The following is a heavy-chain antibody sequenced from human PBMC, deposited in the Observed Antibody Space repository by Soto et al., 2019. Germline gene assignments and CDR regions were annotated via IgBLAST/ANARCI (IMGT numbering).Heavy chain of an antibody. V-gene: IGHV4-4*07. D-gene: IGHD4-17*01. CDR2: IYTSGST. CDR3: ARDRVTTVATRGGAFDI. Sequence: SETLSLTCTVSGGSISSYYWSWIRQPAGKGLEWIGRIYTSGSTNYNPSLKSRVTMSVDTSKNQFSLKLSSVTAADTAVYYCARDRVTTVATRGGAFDIWGQGTMVTVSS. J-gene: IGHJ3*02. CDR1: GGSISSYY.